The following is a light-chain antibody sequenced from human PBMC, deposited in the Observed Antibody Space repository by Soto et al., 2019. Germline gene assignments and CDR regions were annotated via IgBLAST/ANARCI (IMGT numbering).Light chain of an antibody. J-gene: IGLJ1*01. CDR1: SSDVGSYNL. V-gene: IGLV2-23*02. CDR3: CSYAGSNNYV. Sequence: QSVLTQPASVSGSPGQSITISCTGTSSDVGSYNLVSWYQQHPGKAPKLTIYEVSKRPSGVANRFSGSKSGNTASLTISGLQAEDEADYYCCSYAGSNNYVFGTGTKVTVL. CDR2: EVS.